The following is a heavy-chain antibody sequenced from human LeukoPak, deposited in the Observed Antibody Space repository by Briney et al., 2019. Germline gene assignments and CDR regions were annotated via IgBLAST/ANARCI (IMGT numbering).Heavy chain of an antibody. CDR2: IIHSVST. V-gene: IGHV4-34*12. CDR3: ARGITIFGVAGDYYYYYMDV. Sequence: SQTLSLTCAVYGGSFSGYYWSSIRQPPRKWLEWLGVIIHSVSTNYHPSLKSRAPISVDTSKNQFSLKLSSVTAADTAVYYYARGITIFGVAGDYYYYYMDVWGKGTTVTVSS. J-gene: IGHJ6*03. CDR1: GGSFSGYY. D-gene: IGHD3-3*01.